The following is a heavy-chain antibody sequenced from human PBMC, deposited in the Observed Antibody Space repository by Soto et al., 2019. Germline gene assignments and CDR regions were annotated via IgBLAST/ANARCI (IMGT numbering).Heavy chain of an antibody. J-gene: IGHJ6*02. Sequence: EVQLLESGGGLVQPGGSLRLSCAASGFTFSSYAMSWVRQAPGKGLEWVSAITGSGGRTYYADSVKGRFTISRDNSKNTLHLQMNSLRAEDTAVYYCAKGLTGAPYYGMDVWGQGTTVTVSS. D-gene: IGHD7-27*01. V-gene: IGHV3-23*01. CDR1: GFTFSSYA. CDR3: AKGLTGAPYYGMDV. CDR2: ITGSGGRT.